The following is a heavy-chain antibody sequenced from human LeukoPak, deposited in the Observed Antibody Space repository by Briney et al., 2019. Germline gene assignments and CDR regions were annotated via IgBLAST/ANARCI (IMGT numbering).Heavy chain of an antibody. V-gene: IGHV3-21*01. Sequence: SGGSLRLSCAASGFTFSSYGMNWVRQAPGKGLEWVSSISSSSSYIYYADSVKGRFTISRDNAKNSLYLQMNSLRAEDTAVYYCPRAPAVGYDFDYWGQGTLVTVSS. CDR2: ISSSSSYI. J-gene: IGHJ4*02. CDR1: GFTFSSYG. D-gene: IGHD5-18*01. CDR3: PRAPAVGYDFDY.